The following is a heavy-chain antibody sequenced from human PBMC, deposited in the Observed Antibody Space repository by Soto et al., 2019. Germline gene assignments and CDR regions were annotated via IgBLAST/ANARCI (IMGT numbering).Heavy chain of an antibody. CDR2: ISGGGGTT. J-gene: IGHJ4*02. D-gene: IGHD3-22*01. CDR1: EFTFSSYA. V-gene: IGHV3-23*01. CDR3: AKDFGYDGSGTLTRPFDY. Sequence: PGGSLRLSCAASEFTFSSYAMSWVRQAPGKGLEWVSGISGGGGTTYYADSVKGRFTISRDNSKNTLYLQMNSLRAEDTAVYYCAKDFGYDGSGTLTRPFDYWGQGTLVTVSS.